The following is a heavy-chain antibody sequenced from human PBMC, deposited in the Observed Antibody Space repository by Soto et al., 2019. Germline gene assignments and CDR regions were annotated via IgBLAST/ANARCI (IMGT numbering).Heavy chain of an antibody. V-gene: IGHV4-39*01. CDR1: GGSISSSYYY. CDR2: IYYSGSA. CDR3: ARGDSSGYYSDWFDP. D-gene: IGHD3-22*01. Sequence: TSETLSLTCTVSGGSISSSYYYWGWIRQPPGKGLEWIGSIYYSGSAYYTPSLKSRLTISVDTSKNQFSLKLSSVTAADTAVYYCARGDSSGYYSDWFDPWGQGTLVTVS. J-gene: IGHJ5*02.